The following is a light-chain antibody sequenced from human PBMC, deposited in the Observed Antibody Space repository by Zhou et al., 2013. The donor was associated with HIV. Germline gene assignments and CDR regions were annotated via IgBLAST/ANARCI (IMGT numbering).Light chain of an antibody. Sequence: EIVLTQSPGTLSLSPGERGTLSCRASQNIAGNYLAWYQQKPGQAPRLLIYGASTKTTGIPDRFSGSGSGTDFTLTISRLEPEDFAMYYCQQYATSPPTFGQGTQVEIK. CDR1: QNIAGNY. CDR3: QQYATSPPT. V-gene: IGKV3-20*01. CDR2: GAS. J-gene: IGKJ1*01.